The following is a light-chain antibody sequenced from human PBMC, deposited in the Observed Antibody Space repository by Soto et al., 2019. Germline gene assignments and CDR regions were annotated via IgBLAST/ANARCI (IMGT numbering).Light chain of an antibody. V-gene: IGKV1-13*02. CDR3: QHYNSYSEA. J-gene: IGKJ1*01. CDR2: AAS. Sequence: AIQVTQSPSSLSASVGDRVTITCRTSQGIRSALGWYQQKPGKVPKLLIYAASTLQSGVPSRFSGSGSGRDFTLTISSLQPDDFATYYCQHYNSYSEAFRQGTKVDIK. CDR1: QGIRSA.